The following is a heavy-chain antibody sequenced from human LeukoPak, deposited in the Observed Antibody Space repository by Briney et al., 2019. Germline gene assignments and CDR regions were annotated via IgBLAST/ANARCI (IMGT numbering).Heavy chain of an antibody. CDR3: ARTFSSGWYSPTDY. CDR2: ISYDGSNK. Sequence: GRSLRLSCAASGFTFSSYAMHWVRQAPGKGLEWVAVISYDGSNKYYADSVKGRFTISRDNSKNTLYLQMNSLRAEDTAVYYCARTFSSGWYSPTDYWGQGTLVTVFS. CDR1: GFTFSSYA. J-gene: IGHJ4*02. D-gene: IGHD6-19*01. V-gene: IGHV3-30-3*01.